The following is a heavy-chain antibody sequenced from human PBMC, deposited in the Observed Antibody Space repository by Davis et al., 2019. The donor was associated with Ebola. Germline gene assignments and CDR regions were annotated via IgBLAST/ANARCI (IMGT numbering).Heavy chain of an antibody. Sequence: SETLSLTCTVSGGSIRTHYWSWIRQSPGKGLEWIGYGYYGGRTDYNPSLKSRAIISVDTSKNHFSLNLSSVTAADTAIYYCARSVFYDSTGYYVHWCYDLWGRGTLVTVSS. V-gene: IGHV4-59*11. CDR1: GGSIRTHY. CDR3: ARSVFYDSTGYYVHWCYDL. CDR2: GYYGGRT. J-gene: IGHJ2*01. D-gene: IGHD3-22*01.